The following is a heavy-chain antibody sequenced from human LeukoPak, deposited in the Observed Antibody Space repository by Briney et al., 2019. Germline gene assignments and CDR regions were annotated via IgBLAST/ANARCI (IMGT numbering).Heavy chain of an antibody. CDR3: TTGRYYDSSVPDY. D-gene: IGHD3-22*01. CDR2: IKSKTDGGTT. CDR1: GFTFSNAW. Sequence: PGASLRLSCEASGFTFSNAWMSWVRQAPGKGLEWIGCIKSKTDGGTTDYDAPVKGRFTIARDASKNTMYLQMNSLKTEDTAVYYCTTGRYYDSSVPDYWGQGTLVTVSS. V-gene: IGHV3-15*01. J-gene: IGHJ4*02.